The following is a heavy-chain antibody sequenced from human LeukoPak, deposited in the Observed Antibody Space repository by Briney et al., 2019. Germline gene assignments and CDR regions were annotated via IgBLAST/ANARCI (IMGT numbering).Heavy chain of an antibody. D-gene: IGHD1-26*01. V-gene: IGHV3-74*01. CDR3: ARGSSGSYLGL. J-gene: IGHJ5*02. CDR2: IHSDGSST. CDR1: GFTFSSYW. Sequence: GGSLRLSCAASGFTFSSYWMHWVRQAPGKGLVWVSHIHSDGSSTSYADSVKGRFTISRDNAKNTLYLQMNSLRAEDTAVYYCARGSSGSYLGLWGQGTLVTVSS.